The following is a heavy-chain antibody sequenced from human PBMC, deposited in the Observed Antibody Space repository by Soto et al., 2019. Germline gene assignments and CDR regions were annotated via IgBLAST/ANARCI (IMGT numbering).Heavy chain of an antibody. CDR3: ARAGSLGYCSSTSCRLDY. Sequence: EVQLVESGGGLVQPGGSLRLSCAASGFTVSSNYMSWVRQAPGKGLEWGSVIYSGGSTYYADSVKGRFTISRHNSKNTLYLQMNSLRAEDTAVFNCARAGSLGYCSSTSCRLDYWGQGTLVTVSS. CDR2: IYSGGST. V-gene: IGHV3-53*04. CDR1: GFTVSSNY. J-gene: IGHJ4*02. D-gene: IGHD2-2*01.